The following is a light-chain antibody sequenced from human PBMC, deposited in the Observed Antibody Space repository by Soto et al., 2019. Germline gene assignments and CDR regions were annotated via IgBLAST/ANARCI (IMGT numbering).Light chain of an antibody. J-gene: IGLJ1*01. V-gene: IGLV2-11*01. CDR2: DVT. Sequence: QSALTQPRSVSGSPGQSVTISCTGTTNDVGNYNYVSWYQQHPSKAPKLMIYDVTKRPSGVPDRFSGSKSGNTASLTISGLQAEDEADYYCSSYTSSTNYVFGTGTKLTVL. CDR1: TNDVGNYNY. CDR3: SSYTSSTNYV.